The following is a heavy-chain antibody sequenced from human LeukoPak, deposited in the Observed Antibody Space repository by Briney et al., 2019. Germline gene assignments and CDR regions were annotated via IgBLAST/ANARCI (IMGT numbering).Heavy chain of an antibody. V-gene: IGHV4-59*08. CDR3: ARLLAGSTMVRGVNYYYGMDV. CDR1: GGSISSYY. D-gene: IGHD3-10*01. Sequence: SETLSLTCTVSGGSISSYYWSWIRQPPGKGLEWIGYIYYSGSTNYNPSLKSRVTISVDTSRNQFSLKLSSVTAADTAVYYCARLLAGSTMVRGVNYYYGMDVWGQGTTVTVSS. J-gene: IGHJ6*02. CDR2: IYYSGST.